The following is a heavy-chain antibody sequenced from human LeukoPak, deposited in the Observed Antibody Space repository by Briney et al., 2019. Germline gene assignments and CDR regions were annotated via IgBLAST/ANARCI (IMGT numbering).Heavy chain of an antibody. D-gene: IGHD3-22*01. CDR3: AHRTYYYDSSGHAFDY. CDR2: IYWDDDK. Sequence: SGPTLVNPTQTLPLTSTFSGFSLSTSGVGVGWIRQPPGKALEWLALIYWDDDKRYSPSLKSRLTITKDTSKNQVVLTMTNMDPVDTATYYCAHRTYYYDSSGHAFDYWGQGTLVTVSS. CDR1: GFSLSTSGVG. V-gene: IGHV2-5*02. J-gene: IGHJ4*02.